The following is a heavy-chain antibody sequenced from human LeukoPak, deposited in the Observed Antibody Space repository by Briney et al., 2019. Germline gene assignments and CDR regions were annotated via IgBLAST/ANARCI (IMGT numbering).Heavy chain of an antibody. D-gene: IGHD6-13*01. V-gene: IGHV3-64*04. CDR1: GFTFSSYA. CDR2: ISSNGGST. Sequence: GGSLRLSCSASGFTFSSYAMHWVRQAPGKGLEYVSAISSNGGSTYYADSVKGRFTISRDNSKNTLYLQMNSLRAEDTAVYYCARASSSWRHVDYWGQGTLVTVSS. J-gene: IGHJ4*02. CDR3: ARASSSWRHVDY.